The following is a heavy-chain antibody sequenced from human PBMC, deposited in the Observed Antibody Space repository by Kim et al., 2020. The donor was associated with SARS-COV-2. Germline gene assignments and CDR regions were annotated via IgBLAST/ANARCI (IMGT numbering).Heavy chain of an antibody. J-gene: IGHJ4*02. CDR3: ARLAYYDSSGYQTDY. D-gene: IGHD3-22*01. V-gene: IGHV5-10-1*01. Sequence: GESLKISCKGSGYSFTSYWISWVRQMPGKGLEWMGRIDPSDSYTNYSPSFQGHVTISADKSISTAYLQWSSLKASDTAMYYCARLAYYDSSGYQTDYWGQGTLVTVSS. CDR1: GYSFTSYW. CDR2: IDPSDSYT.